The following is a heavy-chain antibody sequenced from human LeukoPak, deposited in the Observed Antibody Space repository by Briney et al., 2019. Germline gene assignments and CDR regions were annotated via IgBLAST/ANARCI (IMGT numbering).Heavy chain of an antibody. V-gene: IGHV4-34*01. D-gene: IGHD3-10*01. CDR2: INHSGST. CDR1: GGSFSGYY. CDR3: ARTRYYYNSRSYGAPYYFDY. J-gene: IGHJ4*02. Sequence: SETLSLTCAVYGGSFSGYYWSWIRQPPGKGLEWIGEINHSGSTNYNPSLKSRVTISVDTSKNQFSLKLSSVTAADTAVYYCARTRYYYNSRSYGAPYYFDYWGQGTLVTVST.